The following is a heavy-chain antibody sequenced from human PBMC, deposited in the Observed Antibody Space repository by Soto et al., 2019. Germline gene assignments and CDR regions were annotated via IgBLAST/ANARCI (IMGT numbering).Heavy chain of an antibody. Sequence: GLSLRLSCTASGFTFSSYAMHWVRQAPGKGLEWVAVISYDGSNKYYADSVKGRFTISRDNSKNTLYLQMNSLRAEDTAVYYCARGSDVDTGTTRFDYWGQGTLVTVSS. CDR1: GFTFSSYA. CDR3: ARGSDVDTGTTRFDY. V-gene: IGHV3-30-3*01. J-gene: IGHJ4*02. D-gene: IGHD5-18*01. CDR2: ISYDGSNK.